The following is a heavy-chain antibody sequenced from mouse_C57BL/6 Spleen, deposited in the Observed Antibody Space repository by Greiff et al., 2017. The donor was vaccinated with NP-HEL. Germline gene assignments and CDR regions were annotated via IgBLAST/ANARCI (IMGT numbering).Heavy chain of an antibody. CDR1: GFTFSDYY. J-gene: IGHJ4*01. Sequence: DVQLVESGGGLVQPGGSLKLSCAASGFTFSDYYMYWVRQTPEKRLEWVAYISNGGGSTYYPDTVKGRFTISRDNAKNTLYLQMSRLKSEDTAMYYCARLYYGSSSAMDYWGQGTSVTVSS. CDR3: ARLYYGSSSAMDY. D-gene: IGHD1-1*01. CDR2: ISNGGGST. V-gene: IGHV5-12*01.